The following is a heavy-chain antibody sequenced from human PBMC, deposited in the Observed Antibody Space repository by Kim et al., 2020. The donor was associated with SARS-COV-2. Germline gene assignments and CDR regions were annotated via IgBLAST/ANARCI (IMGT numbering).Heavy chain of an antibody. CDR1: GGSISSYY. CDR3: ARGSKCSGGSCYFDY. CDR2: IYYSGST. D-gene: IGHD2-15*01. Sequence: SETLSLTCTVSGGSISSYYWSWIRQPPGKGLEWIGYIYYSGSTNYNPSLKSRVTISVDTSKNQFSLKLSSVTAADTAVYYCARGSKCSGGSCYFDYWGQG. J-gene: IGHJ4*02. V-gene: IGHV4-59*01.